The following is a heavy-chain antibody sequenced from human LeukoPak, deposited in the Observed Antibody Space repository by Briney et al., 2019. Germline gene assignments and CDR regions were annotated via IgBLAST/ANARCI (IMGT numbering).Heavy chain of an antibody. CDR2: MNPNSGNT. CDR1: GYTFTSYD. CDR3: ASSLNYDILTGYSVFDI. Sequence: ASVKVSCKASGYTFTSYDINWVRQATGQGLEWMGWMNPNSGNTGYAQKFQGRVTITRNTSISTAYMELSSLRSEDTAVYYCASSLNYDILTGYSVFDIWGQGTMVTVSS. D-gene: IGHD3-9*01. V-gene: IGHV1-8*03. J-gene: IGHJ3*02.